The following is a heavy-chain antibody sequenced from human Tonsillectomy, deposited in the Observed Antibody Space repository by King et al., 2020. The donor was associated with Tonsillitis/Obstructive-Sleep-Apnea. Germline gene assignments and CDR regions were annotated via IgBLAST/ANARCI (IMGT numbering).Heavy chain of an antibody. V-gene: IGHV6-1*01. D-gene: IGHD3-3*01. CDR1: GDSVSSNSAA. CDR2: TFYRSKWYN. J-gene: IGHJ6*03. Sequence: VQLQQSGPGLVKPSQTLSLTCAISGDSVSSNSAAWNWIRQSPSRGLEWLGRTFYRSKWYNDYALSVRSRITIIPDTSKNQFSLQLNFVPPEDTAVYYCAREGRGYDFWSGYLHIYYMDVWGKGTTVTVSS. CDR3: AREGRGYDFWSGYLHIYYMDV.